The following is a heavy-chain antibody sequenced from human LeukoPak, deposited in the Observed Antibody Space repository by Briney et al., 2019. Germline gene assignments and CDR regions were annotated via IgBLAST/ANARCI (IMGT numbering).Heavy chain of an antibody. CDR1: EYTFTAYY. CDR2: IDPNSGGT. J-gene: IGHJ3*02. D-gene: IGHD3-10*01. CDR3: ARGGKYSYDAFDI. Sequence: ASVKVSCKASEYTFTAYYMHCVRQAPGQGLEWVGWIDPNSGGTNYAHQFQGRVTMTRDTSISTAYMEPTRLRSDDTAMYYCARGGKYSYDAFDIWGQGTMVTVSS. V-gene: IGHV1-2*07.